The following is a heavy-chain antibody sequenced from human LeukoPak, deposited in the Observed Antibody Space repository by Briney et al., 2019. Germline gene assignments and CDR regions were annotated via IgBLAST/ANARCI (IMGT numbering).Heavy chain of an antibody. D-gene: IGHD2-21*01. Sequence: PSETLSLTCSASGYSIKSVYYWGGIRQAPGKGLEWIGSIYNTGNTFNNPSLDSRVNISVAPSKNQFSLRLSTVTAADTAVYFCARQIPFCGADGYYSYDFWGQGALVTVSS. V-gene: IGHV4-38-2*02. CDR1: GYSIKSVYY. CDR2: IYNTGNT. CDR3: ARQIPFCGADGYYSYDF. J-gene: IGHJ4*02.